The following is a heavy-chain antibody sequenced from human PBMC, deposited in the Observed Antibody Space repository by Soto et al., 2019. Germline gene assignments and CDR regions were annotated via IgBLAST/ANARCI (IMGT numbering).Heavy chain of an antibody. CDR2: IYHSGST. V-gene: IGHV4-4*02. CDR1: GTSISTSNW. Sequence: PSETLSLTFVVSGTSISTSNWWSWVRQSPGNGLEWIGEIYHSGSTNYNPSLKSRFNISLDKSKNQFSLKLSSVNAADTPVYYCARDVGYHSAGSLPGQVNXSGQGTLVTVSX. CDR3: ARDVGYHSAGSLPGQVNX. J-gene: IGHJ4*02. D-gene: IGHD6-13*01.